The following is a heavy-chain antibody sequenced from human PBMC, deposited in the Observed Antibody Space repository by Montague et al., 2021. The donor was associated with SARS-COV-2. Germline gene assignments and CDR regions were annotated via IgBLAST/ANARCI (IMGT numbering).Heavy chain of an antibody. CDR1: GGSISSYY. CDR3: ARAQNTCFIANCVNYFEV. J-gene: IGHJ4*02. CDR2: VHYTGST. D-gene: IGHD1-1*01. Sequence: SETLSLTCEVSGGSISSYYWNWIRQSPGKGLEWIGYVHYTGSTKYNPSLKTRVTLSLDTPKKHCSLKLKSVTAADTAVYYCARAQNTCFIANCVNYFEVWGLGALGTVSS. V-gene: IGHV4-59*01.